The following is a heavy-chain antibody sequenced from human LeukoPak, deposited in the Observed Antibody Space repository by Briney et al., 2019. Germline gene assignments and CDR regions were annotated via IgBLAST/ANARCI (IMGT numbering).Heavy chain of an antibody. V-gene: IGHV4-39*01. D-gene: IGHD5/OR15-5a*01. CDR2: IYYSEST. Sequence: SETLSLTCTVSGGSISSSSYYWGWIRQPPGKGLEWNGSIYYSESTYYNPSLKTRITISVDTSKTQFSLKLSSVTAADTAVYYCARHGESTIFSWFDPWGQGTLVTVSS. CDR1: GGSISSSSYY. J-gene: IGHJ5*02. CDR3: ARHGESTIFSWFDP.